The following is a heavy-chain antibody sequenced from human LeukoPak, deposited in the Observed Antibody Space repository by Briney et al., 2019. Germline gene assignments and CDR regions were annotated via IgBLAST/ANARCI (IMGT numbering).Heavy chain of an antibody. D-gene: IGHD3-3*02. CDR3: ARPQDFISDSSYSMDV. V-gene: IGHV4-4*09. CDR2: IHTNGRT. CDR1: GDSITTYF. Sequence: PSETLSLTCTVSGDSITTYFWSWLRQPQGDGLEWLAYIHTNGRTNYNPSPKSRLTISRDTPTSHLSLELSSVTPADTAVYYCARPQDFISDSSYSMDVWGKGTTVTVSS. J-gene: IGHJ6*03.